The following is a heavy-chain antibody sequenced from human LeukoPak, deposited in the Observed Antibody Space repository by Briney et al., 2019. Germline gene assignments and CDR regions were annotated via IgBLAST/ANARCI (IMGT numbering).Heavy chain of an antibody. CDR3: ARCYRFDS. Sequence: GESLKIPCKGSGYTFTSHWIAWLRQLPGKGLEWLGIIYPGDSATRYSPSFQGQVTMSADKSISTAYRQSRSLKPTDPAPIYRARCYRFDSWGQGTLVTVSS. V-gene: IGHV5-51*01. J-gene: IGHJ4*02. CDR1: GYTFTSHW. D-gene: IGHD3-16*02. CDR2: IYPGDSAT.